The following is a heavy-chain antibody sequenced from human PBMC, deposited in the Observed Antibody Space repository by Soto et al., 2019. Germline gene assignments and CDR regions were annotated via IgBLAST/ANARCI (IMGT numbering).Heavy chain of an antibody. CDR1: GASITFGGYS. Sequence: TLSLTCTVSGASITFGGYSWSWIRQTPGKGLEWIGYINHLETTFYNPSFESRLTLSIDRAKNQFSLKLHSMSAADRAVYFCARGGGSDSFDYWGQGIMVTVYS. CDR2: INHLETT. V-gene: IGHV4-30-2*01. CDR3: ARGGGSDSFDY. D-gene: IGHD1-26*01. J-gene: IGHJ4*02.